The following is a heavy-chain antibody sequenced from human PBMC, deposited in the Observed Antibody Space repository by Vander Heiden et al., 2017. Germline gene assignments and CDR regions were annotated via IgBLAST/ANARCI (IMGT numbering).Heavy chain of an antibody. CDR2: IKEDGSEK. Sequence: EVQLVESGGDLVQPGGSLRLSCAGSGFNFSSYWMSWVRPAPGKGLEWVANIKEDGSEKYYVDSVKGRFNISRDNAKKSLYLQMNSLRADDTAVYYCARDQSFSGWWGSWGQGTLVTVSS. J-gene: IGHJ4*02. V-gene: IGHV3-7*01. CDR1: GFNFSSYW. CDR3: ARDQSFSGWWGS. D-gene: IGHD6-19*01.